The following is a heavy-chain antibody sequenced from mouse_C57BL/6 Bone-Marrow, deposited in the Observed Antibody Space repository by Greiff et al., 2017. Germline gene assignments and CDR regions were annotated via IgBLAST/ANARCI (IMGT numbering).Heavy chain of an antibody. V-gene: IGHV1-81*01. CDR1: GYTFTSYG. Sequence: VHLVESGAELARPGASVKLSCKASGYTFTSYGISWVKQRTGQGLEWIGEIYPRSGNTYYNEKFKGKATLTADKASSTAYMELRILTSEDSAVYFCARDGSSLYWYFDVWGTGTTVTVSS. J-gene: IGHJ1*03. D-gene: IGHD1-1*01. CDR2: IYPRSGNT. CDR3: ARDGSSLYWYFDV.